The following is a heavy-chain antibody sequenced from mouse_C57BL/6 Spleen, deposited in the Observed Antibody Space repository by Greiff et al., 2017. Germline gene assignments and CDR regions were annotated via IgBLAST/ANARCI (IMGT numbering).Heavy chain of an antibody. J-gene: IGHJ3*01. CDR3: ARHSTTVVATFAY. CDR2: ISSGGSYT. D-gene: IGHD1-1*01. CDR1: GFTFSSYG. Sequence: EVQRVESGGDLVKPGGSLKLSCAASGFTFSSYGMSWVRQTPDKRLEWVATISSGGSYTYYPDSVKGRFTISRDNAKNTLYLQMSSLKSEDTAMYYCARHSTTVVATFAYWGQGTLVTVSA. V-gene: IGHV5-6*01.